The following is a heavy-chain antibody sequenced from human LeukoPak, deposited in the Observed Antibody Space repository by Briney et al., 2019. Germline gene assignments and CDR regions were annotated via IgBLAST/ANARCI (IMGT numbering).Heavy chain of an antibody. CDR1: GFTFSSYS. V-gene: IGHV3-21*01. CDR3: ARGGTTVTTWFDP. CDR2: ISSSSSYI. J-gene: IGHJ5*02. D-gene: IGHD4-11*01. Sequence: GGSLRLSCAASGFTFSSYSMNWVRQAPGKGLEWVSSISSSSSYIYYADSVKGRFTISRDNAKNSLYLQMNSLRAEDTAVYYCARGGTTVTTWFDPWGQGTLVTVSS.